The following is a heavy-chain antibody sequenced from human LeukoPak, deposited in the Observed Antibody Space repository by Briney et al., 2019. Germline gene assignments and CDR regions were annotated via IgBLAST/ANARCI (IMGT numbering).Heavy chain of an antibody. CDR3: ARRCYYDSSGYSGGYFDY. V-gene: IGHV4-34*01. D-gene: IGHD3-22*01. CDR1: GGSFSGYY. Sequence: MPSETLSLTCAVYGGSFSGYYWSWIRQPPGKGLEWIGEINHSGSTNYNPSLKSRVTISVDTSKNQFSLKLSSVTAADTAVYYCARRCYYDSSGYSGGYFDYWGQGTLVTVSS. CDR2: INHSGST. J-gene: IGHJ4*02.